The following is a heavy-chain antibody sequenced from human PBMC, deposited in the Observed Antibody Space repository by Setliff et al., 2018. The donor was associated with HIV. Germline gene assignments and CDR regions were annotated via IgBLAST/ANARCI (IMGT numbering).Heavy chain of an antibody. CDR2: IWFDGTNK. D-gene: IGHD3-3*01. V-gene: IGHV3-33*06. J-gene: IGHJ4*02. CDR1: GFTFTNYD. CDR3: AKDQGFWSGYYMTPPDY. Sequence: GGSLRLSCAASGFTFTNYDMHWVRQAPGKGPEWVAVIWFDGTNKYYVDSVKGRFTISRDNSKSTLYLRMNSLRAEDTAVYYCAKDQGFWSGYYMTPPDYWGQGTLVTVSS.